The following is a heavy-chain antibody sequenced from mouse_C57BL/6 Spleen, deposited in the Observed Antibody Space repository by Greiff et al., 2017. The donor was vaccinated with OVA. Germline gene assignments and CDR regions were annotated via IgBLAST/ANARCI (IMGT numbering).Heavy chain of an antibody. D-gene: IGHD2-3*01. CDR1: GYTFTDYY. J-gene: IGHJ3*01. CDR3: ARMGYDPWAFAY. CDR2: INPNNGGT. V-gene: IGHV1-26*01. Sequence: EVQLQQSGPELVKPGASVKISCKASGYTFTDYYMNWVKQSHGKSLEWIGDINPNNGGTSYNQKFKGKATLTVDKSSSTAYMELRSLTSEDSAVYYCARMGYDPWAFAYWGQGTLVTVSA.